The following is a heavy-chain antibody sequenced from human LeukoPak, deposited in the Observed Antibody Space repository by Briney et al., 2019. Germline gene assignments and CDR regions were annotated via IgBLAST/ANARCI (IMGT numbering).Heavy chain of an antibody. J-gene: IGHJ3*02. CDR2: ISSNGGTT. V-gene: IGHV3-64*01. Sequence: GGSLRLSCAASGFIFSSYTMHWVRQAPGKGLEYVSAISSNGGTTYYANSVKGRFTISRDNSKNTLYLQMGSLRAEDMAVYYCAKEAGQDYGALDAFDIWGQGTMVTVSS. CDR1: GFIFSSYT. D-gene: IGHD4-17*01. CDR3: AKEAGQDYGALDAFDI.